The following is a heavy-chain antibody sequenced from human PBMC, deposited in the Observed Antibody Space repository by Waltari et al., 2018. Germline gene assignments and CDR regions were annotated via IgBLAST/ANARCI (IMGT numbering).Heavy chain of an antibody. CDR1: GDSISSGTYY. Sequence: QVQLQESGPGLVKPSQTLSLTCTVSGDSISSGTYYWSWIRQPAGKGPEWMGYIYTTGSTLYNPALKGRVSMSMDTSKNQFSLRLNSVTAADTAVYYCARYGFGESLDYWGQGTLVTVSS. V-gene: IGHV4-61*09. CDR3: ARYGFGESLDY. J-gene: IGHJ4*02. D-gene: IGHD3-10*01. CDR2: IYTTGST.